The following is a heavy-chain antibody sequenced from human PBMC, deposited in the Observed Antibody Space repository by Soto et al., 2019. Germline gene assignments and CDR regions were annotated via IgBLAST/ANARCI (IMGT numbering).Heavy chain of an antibody. CDR1: GFTFSMYS. CDR3: ARDHLILPAHDFFYGSDV. V-gene: IGHV3-7*03. Sequence: GGSLRLSCEVSGFTFSMYSMSWVRQTPGKGLEWVAKIPQDGVDGHYADSVKGRFTISRDNGKNSLYLQMNNLRAEDTAVYYRARDHLILPAHDFFYGSDVWGRGATVTVSS. D-gene: IGHD2-21*02. CDR2: IPQDGVDG. J-gene: IGHJ6*02.